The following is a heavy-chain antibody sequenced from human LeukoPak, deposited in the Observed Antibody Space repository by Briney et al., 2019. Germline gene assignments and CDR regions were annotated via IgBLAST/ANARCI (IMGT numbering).Heavy chain of an antibody. D-gene: IGHD3-22*01. CDR2: ISGSGGST. V-gene: IGHV3-23*01. Sequence: PGGSLRLSCAASGFTFSSYAMSWVRQAPGKGLEWVSSISGSGGSTYYADSVKGRFTISRDNSKNTLYLQMNSLRAEDTAVYYCARSNYYGSSGYYPRFDYWGQGTLVTVSS. CDR1: GFTFSSYA. CDR3: ARSNYYGSSGYYPRFDY. J-gene: IGHJ4*02.